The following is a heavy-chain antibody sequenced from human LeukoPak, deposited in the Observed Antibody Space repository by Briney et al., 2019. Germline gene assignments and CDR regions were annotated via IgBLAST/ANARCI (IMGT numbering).Heavy chain of an antibody. V-gene: IGHV3-7*01. D-gene: IGHD1-14*01. CDR3: ARDPSPEGYYYYYMDV. Sequence: HPGGSLRLSCAATGFTFRKHWMSWVRQTVGKGLECVAKIREDGNEKHYVDSVKGRFTISRDNAKNSLFLQMNSLRAEDTAVYYCARDPSPEGYYYYYMDVWGKGTTVTIPS. CDR1: GFTFRKHW. CDR2: IREDGNEK. J-gene: IGHJ6*03.